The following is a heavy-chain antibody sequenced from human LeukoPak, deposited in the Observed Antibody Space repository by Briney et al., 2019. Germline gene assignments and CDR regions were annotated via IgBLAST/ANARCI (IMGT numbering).Heavy chain of an antibody. CDR2: IKPDGSEK. D-gene: IGHD6-13*01. CDR1: GFTFSDYW. V-gene: IGHV3-7*05. J-gene: IGHJ4*02. CDR3: ARRGTSSSWAHFDY. Sequence: GGSLRLSCAASGFTFSDYWMSWVRQAPGKGLEWVASIKPDGSEKFYVDSVRGRFTISRDNAKTSLYLQMNSLGAEDTAVYYCARRGTSSSWAHFDYWGQGTLVTVSS.